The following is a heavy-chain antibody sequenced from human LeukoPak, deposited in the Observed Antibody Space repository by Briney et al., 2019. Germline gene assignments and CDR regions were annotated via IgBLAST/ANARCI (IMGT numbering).Heavy chain of an antibody. Sequence: GGSLRLSCAASGFTFSNFAMSWVRLTPGKGLEWVSSISGSGATSFSADSVKGRFIISRDNSKSTLYLQMNSLRVEDTAVYYCAKGWGGTGRNFFDYWGRGTQVTVSS. CDR2: ISGSGATS. CDR3: AKGWGGTGRNFFDY. V-gene: IGHV3-23*01. CDR1: GFTFSNFA. J-gene: IGHJ4*02. D-gene: IGHD1-26*01.